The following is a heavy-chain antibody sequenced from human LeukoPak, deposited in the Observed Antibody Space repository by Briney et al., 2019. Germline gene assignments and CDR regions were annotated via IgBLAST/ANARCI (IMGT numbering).Heavy chain of an antibody. J-gene: IGHJ5*02. CDR3: ARFRYYRSGSYYPWFDP. CDR2: IIPILGIA. Sequence: SVKVSCKASGGTFSSYAISWVRQAPGQGLEWMGRIIPILGIANYAQKFQGRVTITADKSTSTAYMELSSLRSEDTAVYYCARFRYYRSGSYYPWFDPWGQGTLVTVSS. CDR1: GGTFSSYA. D-gene: IGHD3-10*01. V-gene: IGHV1-69*04.